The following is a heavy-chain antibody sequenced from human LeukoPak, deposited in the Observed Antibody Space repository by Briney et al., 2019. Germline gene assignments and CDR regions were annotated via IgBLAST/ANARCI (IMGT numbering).Heavy chain of an antibody. J-gene: IGHJ4*02. CDR2: IYYSGST. CDR3: ARDAAGEGVFDY. CDR1: GGSISSYY. V-gene: IGHV4-59*01. D-gene: IGHD3-16*01. Sequence: PSETLSLTCTVSGGSISSYYWSWIRKPPGKGLEWIGYIYYSGSTNYNPSLKSRVTISVDTSKNQFSLKLSSVTAADTAVYYCARDAAGEGVFDYWGQGTLVTVSS.